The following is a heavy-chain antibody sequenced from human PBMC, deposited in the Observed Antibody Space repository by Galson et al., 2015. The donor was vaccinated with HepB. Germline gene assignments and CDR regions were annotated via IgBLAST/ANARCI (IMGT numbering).Heavy chain of an antibody. Sequence: SLRLSCAASGFTFSSYWMTWVRQAPGKGLEWVANIKQDGSQKYYVDSVKGRFTISRDNAKNSLYLQMNSLRAEDTAVYYCARDQFPYYYDSGGERDAFDIWGQGTMVTVSS. CDR3: ARDQFPYYYDSGGERDAFDI. V-gene: IGHV3-7*03. CDR1: GFTFSSYW. CDR2: IKQDGSQK. J-gene: IGHJ3*02. D-gene: IGHD3-22*01.